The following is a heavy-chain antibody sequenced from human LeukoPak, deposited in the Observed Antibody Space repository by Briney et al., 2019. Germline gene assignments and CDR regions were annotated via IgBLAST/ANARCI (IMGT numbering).Heavy chain of an antibody. CDR1: GFTFSSYG. V-gene: IGHV3-23*01. J-gene: IGHJ4*02. CDR3: AKATGYLL. CDR2: IRGSGVST. D-gene: IGHD1-14*01. Sequence: GGTLRLSCAASGFTFSSYGMSWVRQAPGKGLEWVSYIRGSGVSTYYADSVKGRFTISRDNSKNTLSLQMNSLRAEDTAVYYCAKATGYLLWGQGTLVTVSS.